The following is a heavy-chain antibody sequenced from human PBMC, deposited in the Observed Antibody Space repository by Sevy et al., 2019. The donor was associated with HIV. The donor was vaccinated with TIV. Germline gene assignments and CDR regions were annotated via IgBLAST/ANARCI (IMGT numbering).Heavy chain of an antibody. D-gene: IGHD1-26*01. V-gene: IGHV4-59*08. Sequence: SETLSLTCTVSGGSITSLYWNWIRQPPGKGLEWIANIYYNGHINYNPSLQSRVTLSLDTSKNQFSLRLSSVTAADTAMYYCAGENAWGRGYSWGQGTLFTVSS. CDR3: AGENAWGRGYS. J-gene: IGHJ4*02. CDR1: GGSITSLY. CDR2: IYYNGHI.